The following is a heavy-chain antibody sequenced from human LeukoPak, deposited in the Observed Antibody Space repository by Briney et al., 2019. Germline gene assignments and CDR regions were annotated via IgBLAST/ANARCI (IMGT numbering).Heavy chain of an antibody. D-gene: IGHD3-10*01. CDR3: GRTNYNPSLQSRVTISVDASKTQFSMKLSSVTAADTAVYYCASLEFSGSSGSYNWFDP. CDR1: GGTISSYY. J-gene: IGHJ5*02. CDR2: IYYSGST. Sequence: SETLSLTCAASGGTISSYYWSWIRQPPGKGLEWVGYIYYSGSTNYNPSLERRLSITLDTNNNHSSFMLSYCLGADTAAYYCGRTNYNPSLQSRVTISVDASKTQFSMKLSSVTAADTAVYYCASLEFSGSSGSYNWFDPWGEGTLVTVSS. V-gene: IGHV4-59*01.